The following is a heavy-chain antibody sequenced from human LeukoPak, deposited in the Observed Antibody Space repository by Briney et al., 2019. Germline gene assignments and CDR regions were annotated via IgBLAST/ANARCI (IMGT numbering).Heavy chain of an antibody. D-gene: IGHD6-19*01. CDR1: GGSISSSSYY. CDR3: ASSCWDSSGWYAYFDY. CDR2: IYYSGST. J-gene: IGHJ4*02. V-gene: IGHV4-39*07. Sequence: PSETLSLTCTVSGGSISSSSYYWGWIRQPPGKGLEWIGSIYYSGSTYYNPSLKSRVTISVDTSKNQFSLKLSSVTAADTAVYYCASSCWDSSGWYAYFDYWGQGTLVTVSS.